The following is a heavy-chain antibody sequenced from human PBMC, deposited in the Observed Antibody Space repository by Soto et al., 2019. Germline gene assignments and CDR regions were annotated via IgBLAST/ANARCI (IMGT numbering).Heavy chain of an antibody. CDR1: VWSFSVYY. D-gene: IGHD3-3*01. J-gene: IGHJ4*02. CDR3: AREDHNYDFWSGYYLRGIDY. Sequence: AETLSLTCAVYVWSFSVYYWSWIRQPPVKGLYWIGEINHSGSTNYNPSLKSRVTISLDTSKNQFSLKLSSVTAADTAVYYCAREDHNYDFWSGYYLRGIDYWGQGTLVTVS. V-gene: IGHV4-34*01. CDR2: INHSGST.